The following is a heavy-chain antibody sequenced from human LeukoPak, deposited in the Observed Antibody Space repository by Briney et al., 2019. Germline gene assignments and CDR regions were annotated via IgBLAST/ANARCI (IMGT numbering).Heavy chain of an antibody. CDR1: GFTFSRCG. V-gene: IGHV3-23*01. CDR2: INGSGGST. D-gene: IGHD3-22*01. CDR3: AKNYDSSGYPPGDAFDI. Sequence: GGSLRLSCAASGFTFSRCGMSWVRQAPGKGLEWVSGINGSGGSTYYADSVKGRFTISRDNSKNTLYLQMNSLRAEDTAVYYCAKNYDSSGYPPGDAFDIWGQGTMVTVSS. J-gene: IGHJ3*02.